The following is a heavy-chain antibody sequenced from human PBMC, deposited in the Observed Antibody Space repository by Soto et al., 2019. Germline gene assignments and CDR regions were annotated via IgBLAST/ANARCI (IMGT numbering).Heavy chain of an antibody. CDR3: AKDAAYYFDY. Sequence: GGSLRLSCAASGFTFDDYAMHWVRQAPRKGLEWVSGISWGSGSIDYADSVKGRFTISRDNAKNSLYLQMNSLRAEDTALYYCAKDAAYYFDYWGQGTLVTVSS. D-gene: IGHD6-25*01. CDR1: GFTFDDYA. CDR2: ISWGSGSI. J-gene: IGHJ4*02. V-gene: IGHV3-9*01.